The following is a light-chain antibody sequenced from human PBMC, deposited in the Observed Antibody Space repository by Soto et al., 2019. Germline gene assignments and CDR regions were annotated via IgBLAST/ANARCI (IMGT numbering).Light chain of an antibody. Sequence: QSALTQPPSASGSPGQSVTISCTGTSSDVGAYNYVSWYQQHPGKAPKLMIYEVSKRPSGVPDRFSGSKSANTASLTVSGLHAEDEADYYCSSYAGSNNYVFGTGTKVTVL. CDR2: EVS. CDR3: SSYAGSNNYV. V-gene: IGLV2-8*01. J-gene: IGLJ1*01. CDR1: SSDVGAYNY.